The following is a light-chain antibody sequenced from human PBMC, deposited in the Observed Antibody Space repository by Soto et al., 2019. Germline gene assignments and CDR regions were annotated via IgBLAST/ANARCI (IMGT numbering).Light chain of an antibody. CDR2: EVS. J-gene: IGLJ1*01. CDR1: SSDVGGYDY. V-gene: IGLV2-14*01. Sequence: QSVLTQSASVSGSPGQSVTISCTGTSSDVGGYDYVSWYQQYPGKAPKLMIYEVSNRPSGVSHRFSGSKSGNTASLTISGLQAEDEADYYCTSYTSSSALFVFGTGTKVTVL. CDR3: TSYTSSSALFV.